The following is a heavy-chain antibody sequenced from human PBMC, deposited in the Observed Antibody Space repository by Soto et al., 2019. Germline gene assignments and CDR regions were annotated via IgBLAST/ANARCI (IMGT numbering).Heavy chain of an antibody. J-gene: IGHJ6*02. Sequence: SETLSLTCSVSSGSINSGGYSWSWIRQPPGKGLEWIGYIYPSGITSHNPSLKSRVTMSVDKSRTQFSLKLRSVTAADTAVYYCVRDRGGGSGNYYKSEGMAVWGQGTTVTVSS. CDR1: SGSINSGGYS. CDR2: IYPSGIT. CDR3: VRDRGGGSGNYYKSEGMAV. D-gene: IGHD3-10*01. V-gene: IGHV4-30-2*01.